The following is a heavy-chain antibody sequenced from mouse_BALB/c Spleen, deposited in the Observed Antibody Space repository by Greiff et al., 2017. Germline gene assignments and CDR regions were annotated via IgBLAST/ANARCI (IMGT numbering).Heavy chain of an antibody. CDR3: ARRLRYAMDY. CDR2: IWAGGST. D-gene: IGHD1-1*01. CDR1: GFSLTSYG. J-gene: IGHJ4*01. Sequence: VKLMESGPGLVAPSQSLSITCTVSGFSLTSYGVHWVRQPPGKGLEWLGVIWAGGSTNYNSALMSRLSISKDNSKSQVFLKMNSLQTDDTAMYYCARRLRYAMDYWGQGTSVTVSS. V-gene: IGHV2-9*02.